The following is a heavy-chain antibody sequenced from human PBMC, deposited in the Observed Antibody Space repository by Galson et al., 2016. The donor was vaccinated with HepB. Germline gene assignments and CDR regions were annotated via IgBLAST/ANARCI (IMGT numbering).Heavy chain of an antibody. D-gene: IGHD5-12*01. V-gene: IGHV4-59*01. J-gene: IGHJ6*02. CDR3: ARASASEWLRLSGPPRYHYGMDV. Sequence: ETLSLTCSVSGGSISSYYWNWIRQPPGKGLEWIGYIDYSGSTNYSPSLKSRVTISVDTSKNQFSLKVSSVTAADTAVYYCARASASEWLRLSGPPRYHYGMDVWGQGTTVTVSS. CDR2: IDYSGST. CDR1: GGSISSYY.